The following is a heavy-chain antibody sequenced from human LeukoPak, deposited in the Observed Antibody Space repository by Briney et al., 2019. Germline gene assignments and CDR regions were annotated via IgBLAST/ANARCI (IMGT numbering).Heavy chain of an antibody. CDR3: AKSWQWLGAFDY. CDR2: ISLNSGMI. Sequence: PGRSLRLSCAASGFSFDDHAMYWVRQAPGKGLEWVAGISLNSGMIVYADSVKGRFTISRDNAKNSLYLQMNSLRAEDSALYYCAKSWQWLGAFDYWGQGTLVIVSS. V-gene: IGHV3-9*01. J-gene: IGHJ4*02. CDR1: GFSFDDHA. D-gene: IGHD6-19*01.